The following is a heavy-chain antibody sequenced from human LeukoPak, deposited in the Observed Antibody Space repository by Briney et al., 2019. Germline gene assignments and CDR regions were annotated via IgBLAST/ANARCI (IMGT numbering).Heavy chain of an antibody. CDR3: ARVGPGGYGNYYYYMDV. Sequence: QPGGSLRLSCAASGFTFSSYWMHWVRQAPGKGLVWVSRINSDGSSRTYADSVKGRFTISRDNAKNTLNLQMNSLRDEDTAVYYCARVGPGGYGNYYYYMDVWGKGTTVTVSS. V-gene: IGHV3-74*01. D-gene: IGHD1-1*01. J-gene: IGHJ6*03. CDR1: GFTFSSYW. CDR2: INSDGSSR.